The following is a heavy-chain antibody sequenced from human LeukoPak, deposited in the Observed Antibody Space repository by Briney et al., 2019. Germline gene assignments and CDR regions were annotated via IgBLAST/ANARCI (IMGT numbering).Heavy chain of an antibody. CDR2: MNPNSGNT. J-gene: IGHJ4*02. CDR3: AREAHYYDSSGYGY. Sequence: ASVKVSCKASGYTFTSYEINWVRQATGQGLEWMGWMNPNSGNTGYARKFQGRVTMTRNTSISTAYMELSSLRSEDTAVYYCAREAHYYDSSGYGYWGQGTLVTVSS. CDR1: GYTFTSYE. D-gene: IGHD3-22*01. V-gene: IGHV1-8*01.